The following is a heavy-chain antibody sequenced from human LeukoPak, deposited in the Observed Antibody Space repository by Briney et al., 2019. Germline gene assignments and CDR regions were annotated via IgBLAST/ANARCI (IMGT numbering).Heavy chain of an antibody. CDR2: INTNTENP. J-gene: IGHJ6*02. V-gene: IGHV7-4-1*02. D-gene: IGHD3-10*01. CDR1: GYTFTSYA. Sequence: ASVKVSCKASGYTFTSYAMNWVRQAPGQGLEWMGWINTNTENPTYAQGFTGRFVFSLDTSVSTAYLQISSLKAEDTAVYYCARDAILVRGVPPYYGMDVWGQGTTVTVSS. CDR3: ARDAILVRGVPPYYGMDV.